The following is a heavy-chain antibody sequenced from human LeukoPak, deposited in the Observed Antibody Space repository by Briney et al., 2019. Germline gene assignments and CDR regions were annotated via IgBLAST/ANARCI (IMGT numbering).Heavy chain of an antibody. CDR3: ARGTNWSPLDFDY. CDR2: ISSDSSSFK. V-gene: IGHV3-21*04. Sequence: GGSLRLSCAASGFTFSTYHLHWVRQAPGKGLEWVSTISSDSSSFKYYAHSVQGRFTISRDNAQKSLYLQMISLRAEDTAVYYCARGTNWSPLDFDYWGQGSLVTVSS. CDR1: GFTFSTYH. D-gene: IGHD1-20*01. J-gene: IGHJ4*02.